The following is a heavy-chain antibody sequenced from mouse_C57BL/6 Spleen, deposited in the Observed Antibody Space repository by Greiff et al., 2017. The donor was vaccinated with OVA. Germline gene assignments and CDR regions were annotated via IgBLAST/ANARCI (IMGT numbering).Heavy chain of an antibody. D-gene: IGHD2-5*01. J-gene: IGHJ2*01. Sequence: QVQLQQPGAELVMPGASVKLSCKASGYTFTSYWMHWVKQRPGQGLEWIGEIDPSDSYTNYNQKFKGKSTLTVDKSSSTAYMQLSSLTSEDSAVYYCARSYYSNYVGYWGQGTTLTVSS. CDR1: GYTFTSYW. CDR2: IDPSDSYT. V-gene: IGHV1-69*01. CDR3: ARSYYSNYVGY.